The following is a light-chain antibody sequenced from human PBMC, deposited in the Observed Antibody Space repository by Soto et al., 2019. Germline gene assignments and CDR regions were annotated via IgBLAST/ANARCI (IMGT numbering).Light chain of an antibody. CDR3: CSYAGSSTYWV. Sequence: QSVLTQPPSASGSPGQSVTISCTGTSSDVGGYNYVSWYQQHPGKAPKLMIYEGSKRPSGVSNRFSGSKSGNTASLTISGLQAEDEADYYCCSYAGSSTYWVFGGGTKLTVL. CDR1: SSDVGGYNY. V-gene: IGLV2-23*01. J-gene: IGLJ3*02. CDR2: EGS.